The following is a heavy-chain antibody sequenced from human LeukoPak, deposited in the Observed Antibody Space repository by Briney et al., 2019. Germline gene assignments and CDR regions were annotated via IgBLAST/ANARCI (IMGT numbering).Heavy chain of an antibody. J-gene: IGHJ4*02. CDR2: ISYDGSNK. CDR3: ARAAAGGFDY. V-gene: IGHV3-30*03. Sequence: GGSLRLSCAASRFTFSSYGMHWVRQAPGKGLEWVAVISYDGSNKYYADSVKGRFTISRDNSKNTLYLQMNSLRAEDTAVYYCARAAAGGFDYWGQGTLVTVSS. D-gene: IGHD6-13*01. CDR1: RFTFSSYG.